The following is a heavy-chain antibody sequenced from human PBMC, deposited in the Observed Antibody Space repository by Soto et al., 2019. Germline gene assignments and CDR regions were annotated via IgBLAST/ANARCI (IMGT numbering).Heavy chain of an antibody. Sequence: QLQLQESGPGLVKPSETLSLTCTVSGGSISSSSYYWGWIRQPPGKGLEWIGSIYYSGSTYYNPSLKSRVTISVDTSKNQFSLKLSSVTAADTAVYYCARQLAVAGTWEYNWFDPWGQGTLVTVSS. D-gene: IGHD6-19*01. CDR2: IYYSGST. CDR3: ARQLAVAGTWEYNWFDP. V-gene: IGHV4-39*01. CDR1: GGSISSSSYY. J-gene: IGHJ5*02.